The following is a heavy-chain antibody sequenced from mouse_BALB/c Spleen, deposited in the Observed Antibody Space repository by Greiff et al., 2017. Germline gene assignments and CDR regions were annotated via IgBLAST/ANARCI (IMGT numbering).Heavy chain of an antibody. CDR3: ARMIVYYYAMDY. Sequence: EVKVVESGGGLVKPGGSLKLSCAASGFTFSSYAMSWVRQTPEKRLEWVASISSGGSTYYPDSVKGRFTISRDNARNILYLQMSSLRSEDTAMYYCARMIVYYYAMDYWGQGTSVTVSS. CDR1: GFTFSSYA. CDR2: ISSGGST. J-gene: IGHJ4*01. D-gene: IGHD6-2*01. V-gene: IGHV5-6-5*01.